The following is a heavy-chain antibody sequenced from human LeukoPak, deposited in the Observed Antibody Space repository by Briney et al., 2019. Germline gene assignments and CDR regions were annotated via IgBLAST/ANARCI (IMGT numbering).Heavy chain of an antibody. CDR1: GGSISSSSYY. CDR3: ARQETMVRGVIIPYYFDY. CDR2: IYYSGST. Sequence: PSETLSLTCTVSGGSISSSSYYWGWIRQPPGKGLEWIGSIYYSGSTYYNPSLKSRVTISVDTSKNQFSLKLSSVTGADTAVYYCARQETMVRGVIIPYYFDYWGQGTLGTVSS. J-gene: IGHJ4*02. D-gene: IGHD3-10*01. V-gene: IGHV4-39*01.